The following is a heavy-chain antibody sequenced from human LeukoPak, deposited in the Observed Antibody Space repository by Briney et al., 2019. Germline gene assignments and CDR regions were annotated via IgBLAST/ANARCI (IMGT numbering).Heavy chain of an antibody. D-gene: IGHD3-9*01. V-gene: IGHV3-21*01. CDR2: ISSSGNYI. Sequence: GGSLTSSCAASGCTFSSYSMNLVRQAPGKGLEWVSSISSSGNYISYADSVKGRFTISRDNAKNSMSLQMNSLRAEDTAVFYCSRTRYFVIGARGTMVTVSS. CDR1: GCTFSSYS. CDR3: SRTRYFVI. J-gene: IGHJ3*02.